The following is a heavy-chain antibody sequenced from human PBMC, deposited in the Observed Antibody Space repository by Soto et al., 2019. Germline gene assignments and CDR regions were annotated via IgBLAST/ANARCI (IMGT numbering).Heavy chain of an antibody. D-gene: IGHD5-18*01. CDR3: ARGESGYSSGSFDY. V-gene: IGHV1-69*02. Sequence: QVQLVQSGAEVKKPGSSVKVSCKASGGTFSSYTISWVRQAPGQGLEWMGRIIPILGIANDAQKFQGRVTITADKSTSTAYMELSSLRSEDTAVYYCARGESGYSSGSFDYWGQGTLVTVSS. CDR1: GGTFSSYT. CDR2: IIPILGIA. J-gene: IGHJ4*02.